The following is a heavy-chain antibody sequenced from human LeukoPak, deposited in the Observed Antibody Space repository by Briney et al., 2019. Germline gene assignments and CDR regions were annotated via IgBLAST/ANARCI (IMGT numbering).Heavy chain of an antibody. CDR2: IDPSGGST. CDR1: GYTFTSYY. CDR3: ARLHMVRGFDY. D-gene: IGHD3-10*01. V-gene: IGHV1-46*01. Sequence: GASVKVSCKASGYTFTSYYMHWVRQAPGQGLEWMGIIDPSGGSTSYAQKFQGRVTMTRDTSTSTVYMELSSLRSEDTAVYYCARLHMVRGFDYWGQGTLVTVSS. J-gene: IGHJ4*02.